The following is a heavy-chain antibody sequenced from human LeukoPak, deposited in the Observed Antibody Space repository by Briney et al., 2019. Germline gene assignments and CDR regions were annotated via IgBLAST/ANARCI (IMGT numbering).Heavy chain of an antibody. J-gene: IGHJ4*02. CDR2: ISSSGSAI. V-gene: IGHV3-11*01. CDR1: GFTFSDYY. D-gene: IGHD2-8*02. Sequence: GGSLRLSCAASGFTFSDYYMSWIRQAPGKGLEWVSYISSSGSAIYYADSVKGRFTISRDNAKNSLYLQMNSLRAEDTAIYYCATYRQVLLPFESWGQGTLVTVSS. CDR3: ATYRQVLLPFES.